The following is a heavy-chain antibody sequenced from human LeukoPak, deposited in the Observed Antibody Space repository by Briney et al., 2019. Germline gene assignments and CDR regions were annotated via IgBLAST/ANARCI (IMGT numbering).Heavy chain of an antibody. CDR1: GFTFSSYE. CDR2: ISNSGSTI. Sequence: GGSLRLSCAASGFTFSSYEMNWVRQAPGKGREWVSYISNSGSTIYYADSVKGRFTVTRDYVKNSLYLQRNSLRAEDTAVYYCATMPGYFDSWGQGTLVTVSS. D-gene: IGHD2-2*01. CDR3: ATMPGYFDS. J-gene: IGHJ4*02. V-gene: IGHV3-48*03.